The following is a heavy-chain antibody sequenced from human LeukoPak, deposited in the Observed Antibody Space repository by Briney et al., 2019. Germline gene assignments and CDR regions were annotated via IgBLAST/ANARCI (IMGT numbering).Heavy chain of an antibody. V-gene: IGHV1-2*02. CDR2: ISPNSGGT. J-gene: IGHJ4*02. D-gene: IGHD5-24*01. Sequence: GASVKVSCKASGYTFAGYYIHWVRQAPGQGLEWMGWISPNSGGTNYAQKFQGRVTMTRDTSISTAYMELSRLRSDDTAVYCCARDLATPVDYWGQGTLVTVSS. CDR1: GYTFAGYY. CDR3: ARDLATPVDY.